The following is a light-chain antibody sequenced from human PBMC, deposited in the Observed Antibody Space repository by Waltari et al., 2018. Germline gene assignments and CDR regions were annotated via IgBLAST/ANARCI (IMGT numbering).Light chain of an antibody. CDR1: QSPLESDGKTY. Sequence: ETVMTQTPVSLSVTPGTPASMSRKSSQSPLESDGKTYLHWYLQKPGQSPQLLIYDVSSRFSGVPDRFSGSGSGTDFTLRISRVEAEDVGVYYCMQGIHLPLTFGGGTKVEMK. CDR3: MQGIHLPLT. J-gene: IGKJ4*01. CDR2: DVS. V-gene: IGKV2-29*02.